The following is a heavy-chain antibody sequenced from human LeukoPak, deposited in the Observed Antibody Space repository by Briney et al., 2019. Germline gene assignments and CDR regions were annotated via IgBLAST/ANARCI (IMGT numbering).Heavy chain of an antibody. CDR2: INSDGSST. J-gene: IGHJ4*02. D-gene: IGHD7-27*01. V-gene: IGHV3-74*01. CDR3: ARDTPGDGIDY. CDR1: GFRFSSHA. Sequence: GGSLRLSCAASGFRFSSHAMHWVRQAPGKGLVWVSHINSDGSSTTYADAVKGRFTISRDNAKNTLFLQMNSLRAEDTAVYYCARDTPGDGIDYWGQGTLVTVSS.